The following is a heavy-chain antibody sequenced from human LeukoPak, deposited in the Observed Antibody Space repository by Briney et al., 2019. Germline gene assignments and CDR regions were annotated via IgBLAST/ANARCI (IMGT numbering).Heavy chain of an antibody. CDR2: ISSISSYI. CDR1: GFTFSSYS. J-gene: IGHJ4*02. V-gene: IGHV3-21*04. CDR3: AKSMYTGGGYFDF. Sequence: GGSLRLSCAASGFTFSSYSMNWVRQAPGKGLEWVSSISSISSYIYYADSVKGRFTISRDNAKNTLYLQMNSLRAEDTAIYYCAKSMYTGGGYFDFWGQGTLVTVSS. D-gene: IGHD5-18*01.